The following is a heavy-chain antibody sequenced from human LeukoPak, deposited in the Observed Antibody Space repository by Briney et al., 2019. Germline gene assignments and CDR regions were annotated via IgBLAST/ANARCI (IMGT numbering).Heavy chain of an antibody. V-gene: IGHV3-30-3*01. D-gene: IGHD3-9*01. J-gene: IGHJ4*02. CDR3: AKDLTGAYCSDY. CDR2: IQYDGSEK. CDR1: GFIFSSHA. Sequence: GGSLRLSCAASGFIFSSHAMHWVRQAPGKGLEWVAVIQYDGSEKRYADSVKGRFTVSGDNSKNTLYLQMDSLTAEDTAVYHCAKDLTGAYCSDYWGQGTLVTVSS.